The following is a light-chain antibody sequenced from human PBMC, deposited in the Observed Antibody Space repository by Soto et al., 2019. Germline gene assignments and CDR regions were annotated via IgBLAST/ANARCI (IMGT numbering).Light chain of an antibody. V-gene: IGKV1-33*01. Sequence: PSSLSASVGDRVTITCQASQDISNYLNWYQQKPGKAPKLLIYDASNLETGVPSRFSGSGSGTDFTFTISSLQPEDIATYYCQQYDNLPPFTFGQGTRLEI. CDR2: DAS. CDR3: QQYDNLPPFT. CDR1: QDISNY. J-gene: IGKJ5*01.